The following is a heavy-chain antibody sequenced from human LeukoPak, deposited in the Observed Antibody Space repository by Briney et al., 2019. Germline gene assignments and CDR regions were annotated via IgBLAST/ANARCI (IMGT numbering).Heavy chain of an antibody. CDR3: ARHPYTSSCTSPRCYLWLDP. V-gene: IGHV5-51*01. Sequence: NRGESLKISCTGSGYTFTNYCIGWVRQMPGKGLDWVGIIYPGDSDTRYSPSFEGQVTISADKSISTAHLQWSRLKASATAMYYCARHPYTSSCTSPRCYLWLDPLGQGTLVTVSS. CDR2: IYPGDSDT. D-gene: IGHD3-16*01. J-gene: IGHJ5*02. CDR1: GYTFTNYC.